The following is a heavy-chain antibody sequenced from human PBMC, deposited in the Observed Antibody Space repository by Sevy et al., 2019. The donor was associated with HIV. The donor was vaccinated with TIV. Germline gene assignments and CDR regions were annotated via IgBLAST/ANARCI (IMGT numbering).Heavy chain of an antibody. CDR3: AKDFTGYNGMDV. V-gene: IGHV3-30*18. CDR1: GIIFTTSG. J-gene: IGHJ6*02. CDR2: ISYDGRNK. Sequence: GGSLRLSCAVSGIIFTTSGMHWVRQAPGKGLDWVAVISYDGRNKFYGDSVKGRFTISRDNSKNILYLQMNSLRVEDTAVYYCAKDFTGYNGMDVWGQGTMVTVSS. D-gene: IGHD3-9*01.